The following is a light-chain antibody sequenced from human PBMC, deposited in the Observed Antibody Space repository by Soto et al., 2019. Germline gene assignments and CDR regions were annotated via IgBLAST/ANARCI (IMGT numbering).Light chain of an antibody. CDR1: SSDVGGYNY. CDR2: DVS. CDR3: CSYAGYMV. Sequence: QSALTQPRSVSGSPGQSVTISCTGTSSDVGGYNYVSWYQQHPGKAPKLMIYDVSKRPSGVPDRFSGSKSGNTASLTISGLQAEDEADYYCCSYAGYMVFGGGTKLTVL. J-gene: IGLJ2*01. V-gene: IGLV2-11*01.